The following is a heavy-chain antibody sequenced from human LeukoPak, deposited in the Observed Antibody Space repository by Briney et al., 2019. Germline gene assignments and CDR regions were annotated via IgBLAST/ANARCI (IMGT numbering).Heavy chain of an antibody. V-gene: IGHV3-21*01. CDR2: ISDTGYYI. J-gene: IGHJ4*02. Sequence: GGSLRLSCAASGFTFSRYSMNWVRQAPEKGLEWVSSISDTGYYIYYADSVKGRFTISRDNAKNSLSLQMNNLRADDTGIYYCANHFACGATTCPSFDHWGQGTLVTVSS. CDR3: ANHFACGATTCPSFDH. D-gene: IGHD2-21*01. CDR1: GFTFSRYS.